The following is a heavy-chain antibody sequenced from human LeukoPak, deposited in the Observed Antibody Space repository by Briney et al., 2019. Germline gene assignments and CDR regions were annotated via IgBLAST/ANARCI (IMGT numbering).Heavy chain of an antibody. J-gene: IGHJ6*02. D-gene: IGHD6-13*01. CDR2: ISSSGSTI. Sequence: TGGSLRLSCAASGFTFSSYAMSWIRQAPGKGLEWVSYISSSGSTIYYADSVKGRFTISRDNAKNSLYLQMNSLRAEDTAVYYCAKVAAAGTWYYYGMDVWGQGTTVTVSS. V-gene: IGHV3-11*01. CDR3: AKVAAAGTWYYYGMDV. CDR1: GFTFSSYA.